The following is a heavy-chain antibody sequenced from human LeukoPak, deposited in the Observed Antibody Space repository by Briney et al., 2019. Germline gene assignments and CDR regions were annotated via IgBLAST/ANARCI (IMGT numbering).Heavy chain of an antibody. D-gene: IGHD3-3*01. V-gene: IGHV7-4-1*02. J-gene: IGHJ4*02. Sequence: GASVKVPCKASGYTFTSYAMNWVRQAPGQGLEWMGWINTNTGNPTYAQGFTGRFVFSLDTSVSTAYLQISSLKAEDTAVYYCARGWSADYDFWSGPDYWGQGTLVTVSS. CDR1: GYTFTSYA. CDR3: ARGWSADYDFWSGPDY. CDR2: INTNTGNP.